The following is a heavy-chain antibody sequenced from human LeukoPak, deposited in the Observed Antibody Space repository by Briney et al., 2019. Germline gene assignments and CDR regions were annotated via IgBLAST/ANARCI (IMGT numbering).Heavy chain of an antibody. Sequence: GGSLRLSCAASGFTFDDYAMHWVRQGPGKGLEWVSGISWNSGSIGYADSVKGRFTISRDNAKNSLYLQMNSLRAEDTAVYYCARERLLRWARWNYFDYWGQGTLVTVSS. CDR2: ISWNSGSI. D-gene: IGHD4-23*01. CDR1: GFTFDDYA. V-gene: IGHV3-9*01. CDR3: ARERLLRWARWNYFDY. J-gene: IGHJ4*02.